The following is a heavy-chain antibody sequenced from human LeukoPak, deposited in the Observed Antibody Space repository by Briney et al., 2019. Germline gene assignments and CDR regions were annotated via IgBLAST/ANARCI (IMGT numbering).Heavy chain of an antibody. Sequence: PGGSLRLSCTASGFTFSSYGMAWVRQAPGKGLEWVSAISGSGYNTYSASSVKGRFTISRENSNNTLYMHLHTPRARAPPLYLCAKELGNMRPFDYWGQGTLVTVSS. CDR2: ISGSGYNT. CDR3: AKELGNMRPFDY. D-gene: IGHD7-27*01. J-gene: IGHJ4*02. CDR1: GFTFSSYG. V-gene: IGHV3-23*01.